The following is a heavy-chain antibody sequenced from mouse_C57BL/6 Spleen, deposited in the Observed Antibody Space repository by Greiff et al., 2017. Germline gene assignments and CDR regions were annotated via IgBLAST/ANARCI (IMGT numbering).Heavy chain of an antibody. J-gene: IGHJ3*01. CDR1: GYTFTDYE. Sequence: VQLVESGAELVRPGASVTLSCKASGYTFTDYEMHWVKQTPVHGLEWIGAIDPETGGTAYNQKFKGKAILTADKSSSTAYMELRSLTSEDSAVYYCTRCYYYGSEGFAYWGQGTLVTVSA. D-gene: IGHD1-1*01. CDR2: IDPETGGT. V-gene: IGHV1-15*01. CDR3: TRCYYYGSEGFAY.